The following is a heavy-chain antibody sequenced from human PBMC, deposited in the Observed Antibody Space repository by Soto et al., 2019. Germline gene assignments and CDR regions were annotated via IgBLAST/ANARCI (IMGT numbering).Heavy chain of an antibody. CDR2: FDPEDGET. J-gene: IGHJ4*02. CDR3: ATDLWELPLYRGAY. V-gene: IGHV1-24*01. D-gene: IGHD1-26*01. Sequence: ASVKVSCKVSGYTLTELSMHWVRQAPGKGLEWMGGFDPEDGETIYAQKFQGRVTMTEDTSTDTAYMELSSLRSEDTAVYYCATDLWELPLYRGAYWGQGTLVPVSS. CDR1: GYTLTELS.